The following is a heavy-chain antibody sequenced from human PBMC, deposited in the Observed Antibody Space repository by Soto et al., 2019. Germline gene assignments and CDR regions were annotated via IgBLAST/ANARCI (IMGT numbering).Heavy chain of an antibody. CDR1: GFTFSSYA. CDR3: AKVMYYDFWSGSSVSGYYYGMDV. J-gene: IGHJ6*02. V-gene: IGHV3-23*01. D-gene: IGHD3-3*01. Sequence: GGSLRLSCAASGFTFSSYAMSWVRQAPGKGLEWVSAISGSGGSTYYADSVKGRFTISRDNSKSTLYLQMNSLRAEDTAVYYCAKVMYYDFWSGSSVSGYYYGMDVWGQGTTVTVSS. CDR2: ISGSGGST.